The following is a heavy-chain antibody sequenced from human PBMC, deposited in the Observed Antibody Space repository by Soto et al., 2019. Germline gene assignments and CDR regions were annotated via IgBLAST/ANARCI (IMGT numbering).Heavy chain of an antibody. V-gene: IGHV1-8*01. J-gene: IGHJ6*03. CDR3: AREVVLRYFDWLSPQYYYYYMDV. D-gene: IGHD3-9*01. CDR2: MNPNSGNT. CDR1: GYTFTSYD. Sequence: GASVKVSCKASGYTFTSYDINWVRQATGQGLEWMGWMNPNSGNTGYAQKFQGRVTMTRNTSISTAYMELSSLRSEDTAVYYCAREVVLRYFDWLSPQYYYYYMDVWGKGTTVTVSS.